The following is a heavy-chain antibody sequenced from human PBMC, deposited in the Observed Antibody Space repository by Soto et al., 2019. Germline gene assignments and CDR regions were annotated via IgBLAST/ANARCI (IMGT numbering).Heavy chain of an antibody. J-gene: IGHJ4*02. CDR2: MNPNSGNT. Sequence: ASVKVSCKASGYTFTSYDINWVRQATGQGLEWMGWMNPNSGNTGYAQKFQGRVTMTRNTSISTAYMELSSLRSEDTAVYYCARHSTSKRIAAAGSYFDYWGQGTLVTAPQ. V-gene: IGHV1-8*01. CDR3: ARHSTSKRIAAAGSYFDY. CDR1: GYTFTSYD. D-gene: IGHD6-13*01.